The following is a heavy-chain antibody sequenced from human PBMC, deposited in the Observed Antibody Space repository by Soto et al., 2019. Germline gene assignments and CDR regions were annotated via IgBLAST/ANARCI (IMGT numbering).Heavy chain of an antibody. Sequence: QITLKESGPTLVKPTETLTLTCTFSGFSLSTSGVGVGWIRQPPGKALEWLALIYWDDDKRYSPSLKSRLTITKDTSKNQVVLTMTNMDPVDAATYYCAHGRGSGWVYYFDSWGQGTLVTVSS. J-gene: IGHJ4*02. CDR3: AHGRGSGWVYYFDS. CDR1: GFSLSTSGVG. D-gene: IGHD6-19*01. V-gene: IGHV2-5*02. CDR2: IYWDDDK.